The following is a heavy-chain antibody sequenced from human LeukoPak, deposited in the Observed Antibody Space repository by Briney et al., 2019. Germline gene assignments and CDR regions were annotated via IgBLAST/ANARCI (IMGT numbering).Heavy chain of an antibody. Sequence: GGSLRLSCAASGFTFRNYVIHWVRQAPGKGLEWVAVTSSDLNVKLYADSVKGRFTISRDNSRSTLYLQMNSLRAEDTAVYYCARAEDYDFWSGYYYWGQGTLVTVSS. CDR3: ARAEDYDFWSGYYY. CDR1: GFTFRNYV. J-gene: IGHJ4*02. CDR2: TSSDLNVK. V-gene: IGHV3-30-3*01. D-gene: IGHD3-3*01.